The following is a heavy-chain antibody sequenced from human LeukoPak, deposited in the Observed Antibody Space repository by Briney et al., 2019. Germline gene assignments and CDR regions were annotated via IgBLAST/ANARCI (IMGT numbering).Heavy chain of an antibody. J-gene: IGHJ4*02. D-gene: IGHD3-16*01. CDR2: ISGSTRTT. CDR1: GFTFSNYA. Sequence: GGSLRLSCAASGFTFSNYAMTWVRQAPGKGLEWVSTISGSTRTTNYAGSVKGRFTISRDNSKNTLYLQMNSLRAEDTALYYCVRSFYTSSALGYWGQGTLVTVSS. V-gene: IGHV3-23*01. CDR3: VRSFYTSSALGY.